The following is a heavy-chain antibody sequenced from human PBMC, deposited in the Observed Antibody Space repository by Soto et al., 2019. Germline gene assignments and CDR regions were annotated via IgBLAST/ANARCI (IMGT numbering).Heavy chain of an antibody. Sequence: ASVKVSCKASGGTFSSYAISWVRQAPGQGLEWMGWISAYNGNTNYAQKLQGRVTMTTDTSTSTAYMELRSLRSDDTAVYYCARDLQDYDFWSGYYHYYYGMDVWGQGTTVTVS. D-gene: IGHD3-3*01. CDR2: ISAYNGNT. V-gene: IGHV1-18*01. CDR1: GGTFSSYA. CDR3: ARDLQDYDFWSGYYHYYYGMDV. J-gene: IGHJ6*02.